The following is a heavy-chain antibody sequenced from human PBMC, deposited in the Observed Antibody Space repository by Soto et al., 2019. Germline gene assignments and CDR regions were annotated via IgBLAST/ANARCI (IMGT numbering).Heavy chain of an antibody. D-gene: IGHD1-26*01. CDR2: ISYDGSNK. CDR1: GFTFSSYG. J-gene: IGHJ6*02. Sequence: QVQLVESGGGVVQPGRSLRLSCAASGFTFSSYGMHWVRQAPGKGLEWVAVISYDGSNKYYADSVKGRFTISRDNSKNTLYLQMNSLRAEDTAVYYCAKDSTSREAYYYYYGMDVCGQGTTVTVSS. CDR3: AKDSTSREAYYYYYGMDV. V-gene: IGHV3-30*18.